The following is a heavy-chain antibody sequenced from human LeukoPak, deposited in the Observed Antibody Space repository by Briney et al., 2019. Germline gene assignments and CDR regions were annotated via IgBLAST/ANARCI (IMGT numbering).Heavy chain of an antibody. Sequence: GGSLRLSCAASGFTFSSYGMHWVRQAPGKGLEWVAVISYDGSNKYYADSVKGRFTISRDNSKNTLYLQMNSLRAEDTAVYYCARDPGLFSFDYWGXXTLVTVSS. J-gene: IGHJ4*02. CDR3: ARDPGLFSFDY. CDR1: GFTFSSYG. D-gene: IGHD2-21*01. V-gene: IGHV3-30*03. CDR2: ISYDGSNK.